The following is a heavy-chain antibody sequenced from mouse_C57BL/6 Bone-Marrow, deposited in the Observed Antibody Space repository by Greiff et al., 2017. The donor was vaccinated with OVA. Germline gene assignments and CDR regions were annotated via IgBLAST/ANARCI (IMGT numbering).Heavy chain of an antibody. CDR2: IYPGSGST. D-gene: IGHD2-1*01. CDR1: GYTFTSYW. CDR3: ATQTGNYVDYYAMDY. Sequence: QVQLQQPGAELVKPGASVKMSCKASGYTFTSYWITWVKQRPGQGLEWIGDIYPGSGSTNYNEKFKSKATLTVDTSSSTAYMQLSSLTSEDSAVYYCATQTGNYVDYYAMDYWGQGTSVTVSS. J-gene: IGHJ4*01. V-gene: IGHV1-55*01.